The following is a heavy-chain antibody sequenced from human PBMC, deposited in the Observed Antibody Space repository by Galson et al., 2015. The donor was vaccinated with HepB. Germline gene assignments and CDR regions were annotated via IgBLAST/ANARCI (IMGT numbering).Heavy chain of an antibody. CDR1: GYTFTSYG. V-gene: IGHV1-18*01. Sequence: SVKVSCKASGYTFTSYGISWVRQAPGQGLEWMGWISAYNGNTNYAQKLQGRVTMTTDTSTRTAYMELRSLRSDDTAVYYCASHNCSGGSCYYSVDYWGQGTLVTVSS. CDR3: ASHNCSGGSCYYSVDY. CDR2: ISAYNGNT. J-gene: IGHJ4*02. D-gene: IGHD2-15*01.